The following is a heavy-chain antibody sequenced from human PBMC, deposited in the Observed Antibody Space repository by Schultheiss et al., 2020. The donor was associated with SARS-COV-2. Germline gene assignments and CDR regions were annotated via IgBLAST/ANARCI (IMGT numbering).Heavy chain of an antibody. V-gene: IGHV3-20*04. CDR1: GFTFDDYG. D-gene: IGHD3-22*01. J-gene: IGHJ6*02. CDR2: IYSGGST. CDR3: ARTITMRKGYYYGMDV. Sequence: GGSLRLSCAASGFTFDDYGMSWVRQAPGKRLEWVSVIYSGGSTYYADSVKGRFTISRDNAKNSLYLQMNSLRAEVTAVYYCARTITMRKGYYYGMDVWGQGTTVTVSS.